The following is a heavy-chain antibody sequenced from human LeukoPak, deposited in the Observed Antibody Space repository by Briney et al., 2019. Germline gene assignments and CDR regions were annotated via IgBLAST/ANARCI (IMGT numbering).Heavy chain of an antibody. Sequence: GGSLRLSCAASGFTFSSYGMHWVRQAPGKGLEWVAVISYDGSNKYYADSVKGRFTISRDNSKNTLYLQVNSLRAEDTALYYCAKSSPSGSYYFDYWGQGTLVTVSS. CDR2: ISYDGSNK. J-gene: IGHJ4*02. CDR1: GFTFSSYG. D-gene: IGHD5-12*01. V-gene: IGHV3-30-3*02. CDR3: AKSSPSGSYYFDY.